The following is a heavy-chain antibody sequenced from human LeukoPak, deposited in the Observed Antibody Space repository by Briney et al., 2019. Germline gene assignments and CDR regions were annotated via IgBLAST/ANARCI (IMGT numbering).Heavy chain of an antibody. J-gene: IGHJ6*02. CDR1: KFTFSSYG. V-gene: IGHV3-33*01. D-gene: IGHD6-19*01. CDR3: AGTSSGPERRGMDV. CDR2: IWSDGSNK. Sequence: GGSLRLSCAASKFTFSSYGMHWVRQAPGKGLGWVAVIWSDGSNKYYADSVKGRFTISRDNSKNTLYLQMNSLRAEDTAVYYCAGTSSGPERRGMDVWGQGTTVTVSS.